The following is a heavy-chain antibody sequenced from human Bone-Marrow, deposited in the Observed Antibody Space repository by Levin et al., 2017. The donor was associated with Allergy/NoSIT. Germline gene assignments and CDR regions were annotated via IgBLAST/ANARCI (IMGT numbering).Heavy chain of an antibody. D-gene: IGHD3-3*01. J-gene: IGHJ4*02. CDR1: GFTFSSYW. CDR3: ARDGYDFWSGYYTGIFGY. V-gene: IGHV3-74*01. CDR2: INSDGSST. Sequence: GESLKISCAASGFTFSSYWMHWVRQAPGKGLVWVSRINSDGSSTSYADSVKGRFTISRDNAKNTLYLQMNSLRAEDTAVYYCARDGYDFWSGYYTGIFGYWGQGTLVTVSS.